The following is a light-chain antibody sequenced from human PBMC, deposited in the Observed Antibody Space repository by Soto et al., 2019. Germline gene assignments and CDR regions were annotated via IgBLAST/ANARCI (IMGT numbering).Light chain of an antibody. Sequence: EIVLTQSPGTLSLSPGERATLSCRASQSISSGYLAWYQQKPGQAPRLLIYGASSRATGIPDRFSGSGSGTDFTLTISSLVHEDFVIDYCQQYGGSLLTFGGGTKVEIK. CDR2: GAS. J-gene: IGKJ4*01. V-gene: IGKV3-20*01. CDR1: QSISSGY. CDR3: QQYGGSLLT.